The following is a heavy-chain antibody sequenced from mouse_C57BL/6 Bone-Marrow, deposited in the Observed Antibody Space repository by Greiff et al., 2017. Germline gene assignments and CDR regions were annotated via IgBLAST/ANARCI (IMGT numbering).Heavy chain of an antibody. CDR3: TTPYDYDDPRGFAY. CDR1: GFNIKDDY. D-gene: IGHD2-4*01. J-gene: IGHJ3*01. V-gene: IGHV14-4*01. Sequence: EVQGVESGAELVRPGASVKLSCTASGFNIKDDYMHWVKQRPEQGLEWIGWIDPENGDTEYASKFQGKATITADTSSNTASLQLSSLTSEDTAVYYCTTPYDYDDPRGFAYWGQGTLVTVSA. CDR2: IDPENGDT.